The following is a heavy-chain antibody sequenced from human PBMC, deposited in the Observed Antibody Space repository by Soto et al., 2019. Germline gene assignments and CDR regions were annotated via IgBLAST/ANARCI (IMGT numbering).Heavy chain of an antibody. CDR1: GFTFDDYA. J-gene: IGHJ6*02. CDR2: ISWDGGST. CDR3: AKDIAEIIAAAGIYYYGMDV. V-gene: IGHV3-43D*04. Sequence: PGGSLRLSCAASGFTFDDYAMHWVRQAPGKGLEWVSLISWDGGSTYYADSVKGRFTISRDNSKNSLYLQMNSLRAEDTALYYCAKDIAEIIAAAGIYYYGMDVWGQGTTVTVS. D-gene: IGHD6-13*01.